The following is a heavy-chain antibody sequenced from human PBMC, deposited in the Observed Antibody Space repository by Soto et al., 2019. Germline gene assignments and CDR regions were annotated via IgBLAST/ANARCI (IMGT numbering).Heavy chain of an antibody. J-gene: IGHJ4*02. D-gene: IGHD3-3*01. V-gene: IGHV3-23*01. CDR2: ISGSGGST. CDR3: AKVHDDFWSGYYTPEEFDY. CDR1: GFTFSSYA. Sequence: GGSLRLSCAASGFTFSSYAMSWVRQAPGKGLEWVSAISGSGGSTYYADSVKGRFTISRDNSKNTLYLQMNSLRAEDTAVYYCAKVHDDFWSGYYTPEEFDYWGQGTLVTVSS.